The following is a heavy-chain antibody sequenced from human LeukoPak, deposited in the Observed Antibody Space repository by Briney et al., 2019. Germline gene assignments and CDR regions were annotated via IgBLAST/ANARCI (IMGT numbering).Heavy chain of an antibody. V-gene: IGHV4-59*01. J-gene: IGHJ4*02. D-gene: IGHD6-19*01. CDR2: IYYSGST. CDR3: ARGGSGWSFDY. Sequence: PSETLSLTCTVSGGSISSYYWSWIWQPPGKGLEWIGYIYYSGSTNYNPSLKSRVTISVDTSKNQFSLKLSSVTAADTAVYYCARGGSGWSFDYWGQGTLVTVSS. CDR1: GGSISSYY.